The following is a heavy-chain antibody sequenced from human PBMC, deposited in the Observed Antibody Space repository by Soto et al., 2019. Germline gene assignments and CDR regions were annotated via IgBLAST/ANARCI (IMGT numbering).Heavy chain of an antibody. Sequence: GSLRLSCAASGVTFRTYWMHWVRQAPGKGLVWVSRINSDGSSTSYADSVKGRFTISRDNAKNTLYLQMNSLRAEDTAVYYCASLTTVVTMGGYWGQGILVTV. CDR3: ASLTTVVTMGGY. D-gene: IGHD4-17*01. CDR2: INSDGSST. CDR1: GVTFRTYW. J-gene: IGHJ4*02. V-gene: IGHV3-74*01.